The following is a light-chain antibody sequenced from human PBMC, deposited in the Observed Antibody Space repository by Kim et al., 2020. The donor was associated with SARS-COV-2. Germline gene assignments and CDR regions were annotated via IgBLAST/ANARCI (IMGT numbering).Light chain of an antibody. V-gene: IGKV3-11*01. CDR3: QQRTNWPIT. CDR1: QDVTTY. CDR2: NAS. J-gene: IGKJ5*01. Sequence: EIVLTQSPATLSLSPGETATLSCRASQDVTTYLAWYQQKPGQAPRLLIYNASNRATGIPARFSGSGSGTDFTLTISSLEPEDFAVYYCQQRTNWPITFGQGTRLEIK.